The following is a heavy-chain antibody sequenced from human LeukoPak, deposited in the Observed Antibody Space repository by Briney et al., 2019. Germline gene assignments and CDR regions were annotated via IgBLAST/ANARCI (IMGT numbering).Heavy chain of an antibody. CDR2: IYYSGST. CDR1: GGSVSSGSYY. V-gene: IGHV4-61*01. D-gene: IGHD3-3*01. Sequence: SETLSLTCTVSGGSVSSGSYYWSWIRQPPGKGLEWIGYIYYSGSTNYNPSLKSRVTISVDTSKNQFSLKLSSVTAADTAVYYCASHVDYDFWSGYYTSWFDPWGQGTLVTVSS. CDR3: ASHVDYDFWSGYYTSWFDP. J-gene: IGHJ5*02.